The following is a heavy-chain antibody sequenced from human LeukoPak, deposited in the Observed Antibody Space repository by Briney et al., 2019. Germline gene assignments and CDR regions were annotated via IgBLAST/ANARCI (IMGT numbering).Heavy chain of an antibody. V-gene: IGHV5-51*01. Sequence: GESLKISCKGSGYSFTSYWIGWVRQMPGKGLEWMGIIYPGDSDTRYSPPFQGQVTISADKSISTAYLQWSSLKASDTAMYYCARLRGATLRQSWFDPWGQGTLVTVSS. CDR2: IYPGDSDT. D-gene: IGHD1-26*01. CDR3: ARLRGATLRQSWFDP. CDR1: GYSFTSYW. J-gene: IGHJ5*02.